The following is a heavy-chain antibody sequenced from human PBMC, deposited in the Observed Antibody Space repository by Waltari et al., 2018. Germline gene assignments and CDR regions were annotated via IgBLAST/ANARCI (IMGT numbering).Heavy chain of an antibody. Sequence: EVQLVQSGAEVKKPGATVKISCKASGYTFTDYYMHWVQQAPGKGLEWMGRVDPEDGETIYAEKLQGRVTMTTDTSTSTAYMELRSLRSDDTAVYYCARDQGGPSDYWGQGTLVTVSS. J-gene: IGHJ4*02. CDR2: VDPEDGET. CDR3: ARDQGGPSDY. CDR1: GYTFTDYY. V-gene: IGHV1-69-2*01. D-gene: IGHD3-16*01.